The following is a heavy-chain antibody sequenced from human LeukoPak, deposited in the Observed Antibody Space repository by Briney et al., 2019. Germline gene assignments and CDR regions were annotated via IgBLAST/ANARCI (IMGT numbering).Heavy chain of an antibody. CDR3: ARDPPMYDSSGYQY. D-gene: IGHD3-22*01. J-gene: IGHJ4*02. CDR2: ISYDGSNK. Sequence: PGGSLRLSCAASGFTFSSYAMHWVRQAPGKGLEWVAVISYDGSNKYYADSVKGRFTISRDNAKNSLYLQMNSLRAEDTAVYYCARDPPMYDSSGYQYWGQGTLVTVSS. CDR1: GFTFSSYA. V-gene: IGHV3-30*04.